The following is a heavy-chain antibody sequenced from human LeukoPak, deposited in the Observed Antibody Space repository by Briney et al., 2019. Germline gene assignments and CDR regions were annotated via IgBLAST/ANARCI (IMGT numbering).Heavy chain of an antibody. D-gene: IGHD2-15*01. Sequence: GGCLRLSCAASGFTFSSYEMNWVRQAPGKGLEWAATISYDGSNEYYADSVKGRFTISRDNSKNTLHLQMNSLRAEDTAVYYSARGRDCSGGSCYPPLHYWGQGTLVTVSS. CDR2: ISYDGSNE. J-gene: IGHJ4*02. V-gene: IGHV3-30*03. CDR3: ARGRDCSGGSCYPPLHY. CDR1: GFTFSSYE.